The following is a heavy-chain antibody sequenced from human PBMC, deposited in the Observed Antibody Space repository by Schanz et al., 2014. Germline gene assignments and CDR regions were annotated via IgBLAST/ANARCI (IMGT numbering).Heavy chain of an antibody. D-gene: IGHD6-25*01. CDR1: GYTFVSYS. V-gene: IGHV1-8*02. CDR3: ARGQRRTIGRPFGP. CDR2: MQPDSGKT. Sequence: QVQLVQSGTEVKKPGASVKVSCKASGYTFVSYSMHWVRQAIGQGPEWMGWMQPDSGKTHYAEKFQGRVAMTRDVSISTAYMELSSLASEDTAVYYCARGQRRTIGRPFGPWGQGTLVTVSS. J-gene: IGHJ5*02.